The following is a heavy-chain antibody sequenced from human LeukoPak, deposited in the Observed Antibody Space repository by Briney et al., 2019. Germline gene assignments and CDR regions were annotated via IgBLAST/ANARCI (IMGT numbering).Heavy chain of an antibody. CDR1: AFTSSIYS. CDR3: ARDRCSSTSCSLYYYYYGMDV. CDR2: IRTSSSYI. J-gene: IGHJ6*02. D-gene: IGHD2-2*01. Sequence: GGCMRPACAPAAFTSSIYSMNCVRHAPGRGREWVSSIRTSSSYIYYADSVKGRFTISRDNAKNSLYLQMNSLRPEDTAVYYCARDRCSSTSCSLYYYYYGMDVWGQGPTVTVSS. V-gene: IGHV3-21*01.